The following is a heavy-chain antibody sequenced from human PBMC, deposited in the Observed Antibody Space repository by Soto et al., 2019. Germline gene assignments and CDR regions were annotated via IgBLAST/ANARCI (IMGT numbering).Heavy chain of an antibody. CDR2: KYYSGIS. CDR1: RGSVSSQTHF. D-gene: IGHD1-26*01. Sequence: PSETLSLTCTVTRGSVSSQTHFWTRIRQPPGKGLEWIGYKYYSGISNYNPSLQSRVTISVDTSKNQFSLRLTSVTAADTAVYYCVREDMSGTYYFDAWGQGALVTVSS. J-gene: IGHJ4*02. V-gene: IGHV4-61*01. CDR3: VREDMSGTYYFDA.